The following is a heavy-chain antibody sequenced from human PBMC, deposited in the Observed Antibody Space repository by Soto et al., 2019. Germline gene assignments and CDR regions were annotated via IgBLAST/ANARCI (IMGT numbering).Heavy chain of an antibody. CDR2: ILPILGSI. J-gene: IGHJ4*02. Sequence: QVQLVQSGAEVRKPGSSVMISCKASGGTFNTSTFSWVRQAPGQGLEWMGSILPILGSINYAPNFQGRLSITADQSTTTGYMELSSLTSHDTAIYYCGRIPRYSFPTSDPLDNWGQGTLVTVSS. D-gene: IGHD5-18*01. V-gene: IGHV1-69*08. CDR1: GGTFNTST. CDR3: GRIPRYSFPTSDPLDN.